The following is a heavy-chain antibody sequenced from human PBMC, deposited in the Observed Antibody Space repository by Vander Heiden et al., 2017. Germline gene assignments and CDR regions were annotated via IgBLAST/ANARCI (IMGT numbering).Heavy chain of an antibody. CDR3: ARDRVTMVRGGQNWFDP. Sequence: QVQLVQSGAEVKKPGASVKVSCKASGYTFTGYYMHWVRQAPGQGLEWIGRINPNSGGTNYAQKFQGRVTMTRDTSISTAYMELSRLRSDDTAVYYCARDRVTMVRGGQNWFDPWGQGTLVTGSS. CDR1: GYTFTGYY. J-gene: IGHJ5*02. D-gene: IGHD3-10*01. CDR2: INPNSGGT. V-gene: IGHV1-2*06.